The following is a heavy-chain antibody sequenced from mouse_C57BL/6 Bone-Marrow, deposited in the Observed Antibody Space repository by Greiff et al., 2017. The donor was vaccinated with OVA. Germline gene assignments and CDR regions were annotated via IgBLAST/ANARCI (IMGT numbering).Heavy chain of an antibody. D-gene: IGHD1-1*01. CDR1: GFTFSDAW. J-gene: IGHJ4*01. CDR2: IRNKANNHAT. CDR3: TIYYGRDYALDD. V-gene: IGHV6-6*01. Sequence: EVKLVESGGGLVQPGGSMKLSCAASGFTFSDAWMDWVRQSPEKGLEWVAEIRNKANNHATYYAESVKGRFTISRDDSKSSVYLQMNSVRAEDTGIYYCTIYYGRDYALDDWGKGTSVTVSS.